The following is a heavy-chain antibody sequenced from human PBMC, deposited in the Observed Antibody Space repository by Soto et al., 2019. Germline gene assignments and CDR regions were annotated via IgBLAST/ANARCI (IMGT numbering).Heavy chain of an antibody. D-gene: IGHD3-22*01. CDR1: GFTFSMNS. CDR3: AKDSYDSSSYSTDY. J-gene: IGHJ4*02. CDR2: ISSSSSFI. V-gene: IGHV3-21*01. Sequence: PGGSLRLSCVASGFTFSMNSMNWVRQAPGKGLEWVSSISSSSSFIYYADSLKGRFTVSRDNTKNSLYLVISSLRAEDTAVYYCAKDSYDSSSYSTDYWGTGTLVTVSS.